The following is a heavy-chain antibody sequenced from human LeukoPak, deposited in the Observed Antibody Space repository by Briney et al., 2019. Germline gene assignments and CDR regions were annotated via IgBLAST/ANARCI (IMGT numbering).Heavy chain of an antibody. D-gene: IGHD1-26*01. Sequence: PGGPLILSCAASGFTFSSSWIHWVRQAPGKGLVWVSRINKDGSVTDYAESVKGRFSISRDNAKKTLYLQMNSLRVEDTAIYYCVKVRGRARVGYFDYWGQGTLVTVSS. CDR1: GFTFSSSW. CDR2: INKDGSVT. CDR3: VKVRGRARVGYFDY. V-gene: IGHV3-74*01. J-gene: IGHJ4*02.